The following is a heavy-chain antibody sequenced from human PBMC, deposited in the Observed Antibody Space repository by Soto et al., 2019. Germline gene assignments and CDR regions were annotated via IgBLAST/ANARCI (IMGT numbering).Heavy chain of an antibody. D-gene: IGHD3-3*01. CDR3: SSGVDYDCWSGYYNYIDY. CDR2: INNGNGNP. Sequence: GASVKVSCKASDYTFTTYAIHWVRQAPGQRLEWMGWINNGNGNPKYSQKFQGRVTITRDTSASTAYMELSSLRSEDTAVYYCSSGVDYDCWSGYYNYIDYWGQGTLVTVSS. CDR1: DYTFTTYA. J-gene: IGHJ4*02. V-gene: IGHV1-3*04.